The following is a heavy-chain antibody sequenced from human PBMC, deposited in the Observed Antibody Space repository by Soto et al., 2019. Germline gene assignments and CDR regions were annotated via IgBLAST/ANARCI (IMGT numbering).Heavy chain of an antibody. CDR2: ISYDGSNK. J-gene: IGHJ4*02. D-gene: IGHD3-10*01. CDR1: GFTFSSYG. V-gene: IGHV3-30*18. CDR3: AKGAVWFGEPPSY. Sequence: GGSLRLSCAASGFTFSSYGMHWVRQAPGKGLEWVAVISYDGSNKYYADSVKGRFTISRDNSKNTLYLQMNSLRAEDTAVYYCAKGAVWFGEPPSYWGQGTLVTVSS.